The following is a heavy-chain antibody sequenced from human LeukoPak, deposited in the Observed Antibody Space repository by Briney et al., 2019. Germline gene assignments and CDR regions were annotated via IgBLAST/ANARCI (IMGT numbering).Heavy chain of an antibody. CDR3: ARDAIGIAVAPVDY. CDR2: INTDSSSI. J-gene: IGHJ4*02. V-gene: IGHV3-48*04. Sequence: GGSLRLSCAASGFNFNIYEMNWVRQAPGKGLEWISHINTDSSSIHYADSMKGRFTISRDNAKNSLYLQMNSLRAEDTALYYCARDAIGIAVAPVDYWGQGALVTVSS. D-gene: IGHD6-19*01. CDR1: GFNFNIYE.